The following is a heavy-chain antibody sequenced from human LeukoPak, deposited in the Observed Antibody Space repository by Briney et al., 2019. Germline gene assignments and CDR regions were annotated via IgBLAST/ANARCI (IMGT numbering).Heavy chain of an antibody. CDR1: GLTASRNY. CDR3: ARLESGHYYDSSGYYFDAFDI. D-gene: IGHD3-22*01. J-gene: IGHJ3*02. V-gene: IGHV3-53*01. CDR2: IYDDGRT. Sequence: PGGSLRLSCAASGLTASRNYMSWVRQAPGKGLEWVSIIYDDGRTFYAGSVKGRFTISRDNAKNSLYLQMNSLRAEDTAVYYCARLESGHYYDSSGYYFDAFDIWGQGTMVTVSS.